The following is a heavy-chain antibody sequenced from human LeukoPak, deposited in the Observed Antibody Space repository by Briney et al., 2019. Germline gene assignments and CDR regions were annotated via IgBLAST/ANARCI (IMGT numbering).Heavy chain of an antibody. J-gene: IGHJ3*02. CDR1: GFTFSSYA. CDR3: AKGRYYYDSSDAFNI. Sequence: PGESLRLSCAASGFTFSSYAMSWVRQAPGKGLEWVSAISGSGGSTYYADSVKGRFTITRDNSKTTLYLQMNSLRAEDTAVYYCAKGRYYYDSSDAFNIWGQGTMVTISS. D-gene: IGHD3-22*01. CDR2: ISGSGGST. V-gene: IGHV3-23*01.